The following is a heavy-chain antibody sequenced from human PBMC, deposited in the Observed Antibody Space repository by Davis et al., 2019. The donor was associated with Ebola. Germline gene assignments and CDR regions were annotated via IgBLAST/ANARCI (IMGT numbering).Heavy chain of an antibody. Sequence: AASVKVSCKASGGTFSSYAISWVRHAPGQGLEWMGWISAYNGNTNYAQKLQGRVTMTTDTSTSTAYMELRSLRSDDTAVYYCARGDYDFWSPTNYWGQGTLVTVSS. J-gene: IGHJ4*02. CDR3: ARGDYDFWSPTNY. CDR2: ISAYNGNT. CDR1: GGTFSSYA. D-gene: IGHD3-3*01. V-gene: IGHV1-18*01.